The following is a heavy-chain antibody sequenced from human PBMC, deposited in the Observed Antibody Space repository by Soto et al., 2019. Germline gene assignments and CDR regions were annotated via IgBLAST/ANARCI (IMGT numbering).Heavy chain of an antibody. V-gene: IGHV3-23*01. D-gene: IGHD6-19*01. CDR1: GFTFSNYA. CDR2: ITGSGGGT. CDR3: AKEMIASTVADFFDY. Sequence: EVQLLESGGGLLQPGGSLRLSCTASGFTFSNYAMTWVRQAPGKGLEWVSTITGSGGGTYYADSVKGRFTISRDNSKNTLYLQMPNLRADDTAVYYCAKEMIASTVADFFDYWAREPWSPSPQ. J-gene: IGHJ4*02.